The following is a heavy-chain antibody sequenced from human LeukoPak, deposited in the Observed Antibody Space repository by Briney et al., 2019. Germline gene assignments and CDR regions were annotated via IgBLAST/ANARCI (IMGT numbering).Heavy chain of an antibody. Sequence: PSETLSLTCTVSGGSISTYYWNWIRQPAGKGLEWIGRIYSSGSTSYNPSLKSRVTMSVDTSKNQFSLKLSSVTAADTAVYYCARGLEWDYFDYWGQGTLVTVSS. J-gene: IGHJ4*02. CDR3: ARGLEWDYFDY. CDR1: GGSISTYY. CDR2: IYSSGST. V-gene: IGHV4-4*07. D-gene: IGHD3-3*01.